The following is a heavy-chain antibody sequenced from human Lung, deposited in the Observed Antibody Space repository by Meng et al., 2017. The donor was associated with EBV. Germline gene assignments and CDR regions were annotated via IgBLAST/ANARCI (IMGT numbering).Heavy chain of an antibody. J-gene: IGHJ4*02. V-gene: IGHV1-18*01. CDR2: ISAYNGNT. Sequence: GQFGQGGGEVKKPGGSVKVSCKASGYTFTNYGITWVRQAPGQGREWMGWISAYNGNTNYAQTLQGRLTMTTDTSTSTAYMELRSLRSDDTAVYYCARVEVGITSGDYWGQGTLVTVSS. D-gene: IGHD1-26*01. CDR3: ARVEVGITSGDY. CDR1: GYTFTNYG.